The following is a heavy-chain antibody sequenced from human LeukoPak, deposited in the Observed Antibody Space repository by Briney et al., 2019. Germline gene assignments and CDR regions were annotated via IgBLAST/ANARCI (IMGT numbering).Heavy chain of an antibody. D-gene: IGHD2-2*01. CDR1: GLPIADFA. CDR2: ISGDGVST. V-gene: IGHV3-43*02. CDR3: ARAESSTSCYDCGYYFDY. Sequence: GGSLRLSCVASGLPIADFAMHWVRQAPGKGLEWVSLISGDGVSTFYADSVKGRFSISRDNAKNSLYLQMNSLRAEDTAVYYCARAESSTSCYDCGYYFDYWGQGTLVTVSS. J-gene: IGHJ4*02.